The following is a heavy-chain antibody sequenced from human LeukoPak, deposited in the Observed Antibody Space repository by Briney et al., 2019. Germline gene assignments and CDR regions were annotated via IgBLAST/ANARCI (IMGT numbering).Heavy chain of an antibody. CDR3: ARLYGAARPYWYFDL. CDR2: IYYSGST. V-gene: IGHV4-59*12. D-gene: IGHD6-6*01. J-gene: IGHJ2*01. Sequence: PSETLSLTCTVSGGSISSYYWSWIRQPPGKGLEWIGYIYYSGSTNYNPSLKSRVTISVDTSKNQFSLKLSSVTAADTAVYYCARLYGAARPYWYFDLWGRGTLVTVSS. CDR1: GGSISSYY.